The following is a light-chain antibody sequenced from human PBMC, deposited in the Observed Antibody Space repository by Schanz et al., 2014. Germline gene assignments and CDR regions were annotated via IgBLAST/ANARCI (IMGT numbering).Light chain of an antibody. J-gene: IGLJ1*01. Sequence: QAVVTQEPSFSVSPGGTVTLTCGLRSGSVSSTYFPSWYQQTPGQAPRTLIYSTNTRSSGVPDRFSGSKSGNTASLTISGLQAEDEAEYYCTSYRDYNDPCVFGTGTKLTVL. V-gene: IGLV8-61*01. CDR2: STN. CDR1: SGSVSSTYF. CDR3: TSYRDYNDPCV.